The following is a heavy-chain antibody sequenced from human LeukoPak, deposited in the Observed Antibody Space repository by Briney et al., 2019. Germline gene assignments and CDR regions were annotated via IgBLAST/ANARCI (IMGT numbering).Heavy chain of an antibody. CDR3: ATSRLRAAYDV. D-gene: IGHD4-17*01. J-gene: IGHJ3*01. V-gene: IGHV3-7*01. CDR2: IKFDASEI. CDR1: GFPFTTYW. Sequence: PHGGSWRLSFTALGFPFTTYWITWVGKAPGKGLKWLTNIKFDASEIHYADSVKGRFTISRDNAKNSLSLQMDSLRGEDTAVYYCATSRLRAAYDVWGPGTLVTVSS.